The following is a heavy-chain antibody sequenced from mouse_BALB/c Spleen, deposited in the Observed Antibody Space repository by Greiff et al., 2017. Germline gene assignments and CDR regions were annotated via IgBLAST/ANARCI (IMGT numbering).Heavy chain of an antibody. CDR1: GYAFSSYW. CDR3: ARYYYGSSYAMDY. D-gene: IGHD1-1*01. J-gene: IGHJ4*01. V-gene: IGHV1-80*01. Sequence: QVQLKQSGAELVRPGSSVKISCKASGYAFSSYWMNWVKQRPGQGLEWIGQIYPGDGDTNYNGKFKGKATLTADKSSSTAYMQLSSLTSEDSAVYFCARYYYGSSYAMDYWGQGTSVTVSS. CDR2: IYPGDGDT.